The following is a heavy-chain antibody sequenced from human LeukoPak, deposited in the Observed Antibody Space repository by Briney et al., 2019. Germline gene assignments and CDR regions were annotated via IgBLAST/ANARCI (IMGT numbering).Heavy chain of an antibody. J-gene: IGHJ6*03. CDR1: GFTFSSYW. V-gene: IGHV3-7*01. CDR2: IKQDGSEK. D-gene: IGHD6-19*01. CDR3: ARDSYSSGWGGYYYYYYYMDV. Sequence: PGGSLRLSCAASGFTFSSYWMSWVRQAPGKGLEWVANIKQDGSEKYYVDSVKGRFTISRDNAKNSLYLQMNSLRAEDTAVYYCARDSYSSGWGGYYYYYYYMDVWGKGTTVTVSS.